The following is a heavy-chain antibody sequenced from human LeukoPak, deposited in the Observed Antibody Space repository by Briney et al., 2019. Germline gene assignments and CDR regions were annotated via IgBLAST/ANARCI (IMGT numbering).Heavy chain of an antibody. CDR3: ARDRYYDSSGVYYFDY. D-gene: IGHD3-22*01. J-gene: IGHJ4*02. CDR1: GFTFSSYT. V-gene: IGHV3-30-3*01. CDR2: ISYDGSNT. Sequence: PGGSLRLSCAASGFTFSSYTMHWVRQAPGKGLEWVAVISYDGSNTYYADSVKGRFTISRDISKNTLYLQMNSLRAEDTAVYYCARDRYYDSSGVYYFDYWGQGTLVTASS.